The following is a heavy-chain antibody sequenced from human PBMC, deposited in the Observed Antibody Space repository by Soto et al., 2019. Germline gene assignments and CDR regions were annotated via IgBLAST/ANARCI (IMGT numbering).Heavy chain of an antibody. CDR3: ARDQPRAYCGGDCYSDWYFDL. V-gene: IGHV3-53*04. J-gene: IGHJ2*01. CDR1: GFTVSTNY. Sequence: EVQLVESGGGLVQPRGSLRLSCAASGFTVSTNYMSWVHQAPGKGLEWVSVIYSGGSTYYADSVKGRFTISRHNSKNTLYLQMNSLRPEDTAVYYCARDQPRAYCGGDCYSDWYFDLWGRGTLVSVSS. D-gene: IGHD2-21*02. CDR2: IYSGGST.